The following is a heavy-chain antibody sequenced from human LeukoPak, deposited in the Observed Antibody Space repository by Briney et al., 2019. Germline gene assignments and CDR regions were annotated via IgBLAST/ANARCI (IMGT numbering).Heavy chain of an antibody. V-gene: IGHV4-31*03. CDR2: IYYSGST. CDR1: GGSISSGGYY. D-gene: IGHD3-9*01. Sequence: PSQTLSLTCTVSGGSISSGGYYWSWIRQHPGKGLEWIGYIYYSGSTYYNPSLKSRVTISVDTSKNQFSLKLGSVTAADTAVYYCAGLDILTGYYNIDYWGQGTLVTVSS. J-gene: IGHJ4*02. CDR3: AGLDILTGYYNIDY.